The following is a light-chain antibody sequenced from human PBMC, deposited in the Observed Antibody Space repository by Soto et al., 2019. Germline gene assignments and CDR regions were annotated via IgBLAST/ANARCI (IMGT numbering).Light chain of an antibody. Sequence: QSVLTQPPSVTGAPGQRVTISCTGNNSNIGAGSGVNWYQQFPDKAPKLLIYANTHRPSGVSDRFSGSKSGNTASLSISGLQTEDEADYYCGSYTSATTWVFGGGTKLTVL. CDR3: GSYTSATTWV. CDR2: ANT. J-gene: IGLJ3*02. V-gene: IGLV1-40*01. CDR1: NSNIGAGSG.